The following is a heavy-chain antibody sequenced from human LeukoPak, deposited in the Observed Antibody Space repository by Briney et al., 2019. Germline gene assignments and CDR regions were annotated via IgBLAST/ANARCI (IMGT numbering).Heavy chain of an antibody. J-gene: IGHJ4*02. D-gene: IGHD5-18*01. CDR2: IIPIFGTA. V-gene: IGHV1-69*13. CDR1: GGTLSSYA. Sequence: SVKVSCKASGGTLSSYAISWVRQAPGQGLEWMGGIIPIFGTANYAQKFQGRVTITADESTSTAYMELSSLRSEDTAVYYCARGGGGYRYGYYYYFDYWGQGTLVTVSS. CDR3: ARGGGGYRYGYYYYFDY.